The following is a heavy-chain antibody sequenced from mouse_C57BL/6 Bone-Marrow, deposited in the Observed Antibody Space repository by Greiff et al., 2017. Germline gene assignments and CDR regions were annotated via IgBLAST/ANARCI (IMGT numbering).Heavy chain of an antibody. CDR2: IDPSDSET. V-gene: IGHV1-52*01. Sequence: QVQLQQPGAELVRPGSSVKLSCKASGYTFTSYWMHWVKQRPIQGLEWIGNIDPSDSETHYNQKFKDKATLTVDKSSSTAYMQLNSLTSEDSAVYYCASTLYSLGYYAMDYWGQGTSVTVSS. CDR3: ASTLYSLGYYAMDY. D-gene: IGHD2-12*01. CDR1: GYTFTSYW. J-gene: IGHJ4*01.